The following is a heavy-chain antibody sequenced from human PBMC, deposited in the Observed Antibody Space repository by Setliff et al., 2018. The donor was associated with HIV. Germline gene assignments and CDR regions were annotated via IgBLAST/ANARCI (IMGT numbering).Heavy chain of an antibody. CDR2: ISAYNGNT. J-gene: IGHJ4*02. D-gene: IGHD6-19*01. CDR3: ARAAVAGPWRKLDY. Sequence: ASVKVSCTASGSTFTSFGISWVRQAPGQGPEWMGRISAYNGNTDHAQRLQGRVTMTTDTSTRTAYMELRSLRSDDTAVYYCARAAVAGPWRKLDYWGQGTLVTVSS. CDR1: GSTFTSFG. V-gene: IGHV1-18*01.